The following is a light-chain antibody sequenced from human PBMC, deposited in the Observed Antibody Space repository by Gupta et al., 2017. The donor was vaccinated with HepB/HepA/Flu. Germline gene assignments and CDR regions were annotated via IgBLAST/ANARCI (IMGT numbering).Light chain of an antibody. CDR1: SSDVGGYNY. CDR3: NSYTSSSTVL. J-gene: IGLJ2*01. V-gene: IGLV2-14*03. CDR2: DVS. Sequence: QSALTQPASVSGSPGQPITISCTGTSSDVGGYNYVSWYQQHPGKAPKLIIYDVSNRPSGVSNRFSGSKSGNTASLTISGLQAEDEADYYCNSYTSSSTVLFGGGTKLTVL.